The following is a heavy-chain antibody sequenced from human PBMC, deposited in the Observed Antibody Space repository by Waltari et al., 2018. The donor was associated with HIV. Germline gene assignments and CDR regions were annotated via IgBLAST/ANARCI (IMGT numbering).Heavy chain of an antibody. Sequence: QVQQHQWGAGLLKPSETLALICTADGGSFTDDYWTRIRHAPRKGLEWIGEIDHRGRTNYNPSLRSRVTISFDMSNNQFSLRLTSVTPSDSAVYFCARGTKPAPYNGWPRGAFDIWGQGTVVTVSS. CDR3: ARGTKPAPYNGWPRGAFDI. V-gene: IGHV4-34*01. D-gene: IGHD5-12*01. CDR1: GGSFTDDY. CDR2: IDHRGRT. J-gene: IGHJ3*02.